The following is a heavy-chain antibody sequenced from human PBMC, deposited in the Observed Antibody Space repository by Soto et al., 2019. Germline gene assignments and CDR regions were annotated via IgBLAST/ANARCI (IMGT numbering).Heavy chain of an antibody. D-gene: IGHD2-8*01. V-gene: IGHV1-18*01. CDR1: GYTFTNYG. J-gene: IGHJ4*02. Sequence: QVQVVQSGGEVKKPGASVKVSCKTSGYTFTNYGITWVRQAPGRGLEWLGWTSAYNGNTNSAQKFQGRVTMTKDTSTSTVYMELRSLRSDDTAVYYCARDSTNRAKFDYWGQGTLVTVSA. CDR2: TSAYNGNT. CDR3: ARDSTNRAKFDY.